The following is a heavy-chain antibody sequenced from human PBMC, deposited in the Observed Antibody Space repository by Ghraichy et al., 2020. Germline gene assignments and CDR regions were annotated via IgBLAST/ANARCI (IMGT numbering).Heavy chain of an antibody. Sequence: ASVKVSCKASGYTFTGYYMHWVRQAPGQGLEWMGWINPNSGGTNYAQKFQGWVTMTRDTSISTAYMELSRLRSDDTAVYYCARSEVSPGMTTVTTGLGYWGQGTLVTVSS. J-gene: IGHJ4*02. CDR3: ARSEVSPGMTTVTTGLGY. D-gene: IGHD4-17*01. V-gene: IGHV1-2*04. CDR1: GYTFTGYY. CDR2: INPNSGGT.